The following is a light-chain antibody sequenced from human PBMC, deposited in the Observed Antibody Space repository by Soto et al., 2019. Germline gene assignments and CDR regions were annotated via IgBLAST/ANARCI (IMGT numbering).Light chain of an antibody. J-gene: IGKJ2*01. Sequence: DIPMTQSPSSLSASVGDRVTIRCRASQSISTYLNWYRQKPGKAPELLIYAASSLQSGVPSRFSGSGSGTDFTLTISNLQPEDFSSYYCQQSYSSPNTFGQGTKLEI. CDR3: QQSYSSPNT. CDR1: QSISTY. CDR2: AAS. V-gene: IGKV1-39*01.